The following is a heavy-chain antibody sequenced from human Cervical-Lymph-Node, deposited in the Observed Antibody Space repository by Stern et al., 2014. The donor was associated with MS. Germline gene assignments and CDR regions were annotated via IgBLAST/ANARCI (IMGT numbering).Heavy chain of an antibody. V-gene: IGHV3-33*01. Sequence: QVQLVESGGGVVQPGGSLRLSCAASEFTFNAYAMHWVRQAPGPGLEWVAGICVDGSTKSYADSVKGRFTIARDKAKNTLYLQLNSLRAEDTAVFYCARGLYYFDYWGRGTLVTVSS. J-gene: IGHJ4*02. CDR1: EFTFNAYA. CDR2: ICVDGSTK. CDR3: ARGLYYFDY.